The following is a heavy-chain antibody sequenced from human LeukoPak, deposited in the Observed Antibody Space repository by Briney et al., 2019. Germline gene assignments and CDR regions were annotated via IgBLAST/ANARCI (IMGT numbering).Heavy chain of an antibody. CDR3: ARGRLEAMWELLPYDAFDI. D-gene: IGHD1-26*01. J-gene: IGHJ3*02. Sequence: PSETLSLTCAVYGGSFSSYSWSWIRQSASKGLECIGEISGVGSTTYNPSLKSRVTISIDTSKNQFSLKLSSVTAADTAVYYCARGRLEAMWELLPYDAFDIWGQGTMVTVSS. CDR1: GGSFSSYS. CDR2: ISGVGST. V-gene: IGHV4-34*01.